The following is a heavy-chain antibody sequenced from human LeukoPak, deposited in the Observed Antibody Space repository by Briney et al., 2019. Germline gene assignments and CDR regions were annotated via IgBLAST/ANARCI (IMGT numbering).Heavy chain of an antibody. CDR1: GYTFTGYY. J-gene: IGHJ4*02. V-gene: IGHV1-2*02. CDR3: ARASGYSGYFPFDS. Sequence: ASVKVSCKASGYTFTGYYIHWVRQAPGHGLEWMGWINPNSGGTNYAQKFQDRVTMPRDTSINTAYMEMSRLASDDTAVYYCARASGYSGYFPFDSWGQGTLVTVSS. CDR2: INPNSGGT. D-gene: IGHD5-12*01.